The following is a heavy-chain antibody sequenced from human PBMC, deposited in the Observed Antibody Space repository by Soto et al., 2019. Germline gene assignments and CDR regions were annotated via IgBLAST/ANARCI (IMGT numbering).Heavy chain of an antibody. V-gene: IGHV1-69*06. D-gene: IGHD6-13*01. CDR1: GGTFSNYV. CDR3: ARDSRVDSSWYYFDY. CDR2: IIPISGAA. J-gene: IGHJ4*02. Sequence: GASVKVSCKASGGTFSNYVVNWVRQAPGQGLEWMGRIIPISGAANYAQKFQGRVTITADKSTSTSYMELSSLRSEDTAVYYCARDSRVDSSWYYFDYWGQGTLVTVSS.